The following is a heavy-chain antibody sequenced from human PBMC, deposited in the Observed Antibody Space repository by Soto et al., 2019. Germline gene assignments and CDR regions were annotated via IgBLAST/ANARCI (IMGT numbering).Heavy chain of an antibody. CDR1: GGSFSGHY. D-gene: IGHD3-3*01. Sequence: SETLSLTCAVYGGSFSGHYWSWIRQPPGKGLEWIGEINHSGSTNYNPSLKSRVTISVDSFKKQFSLKLSSVTAADTAVYYCARVSGANYDFWSGYSGFAYYGMGVWGQGTAVTVSS. V-gene: IGHV4-34*01. CDR2: INHSGST. CDR3: ARVSGANYDFWSGYSGFAYYGMGV. J-gene: IGHJ6*02.